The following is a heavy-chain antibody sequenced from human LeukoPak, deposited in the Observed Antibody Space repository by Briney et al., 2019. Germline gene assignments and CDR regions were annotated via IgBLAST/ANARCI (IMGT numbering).Heavy chain of an antibody. J-gene: IGHJ5*02. CDR2: ISSSGSTI. Sequence: GSLRLSPAPSGFTPRRYEKNTVPHTPQKGLERVSYISSSGSTIYYADSVKGRFTISRDNAKNSLYLQMNSLRDEDTAVYYCVGSSWSKPNWFDPWGQGTLVTVSS. V-gene: IGHV3-48*03. CDR3: VGSSWSKPNWFDP. D-gene: IGHD6-13*01. CDR1: GFTPRRYE.